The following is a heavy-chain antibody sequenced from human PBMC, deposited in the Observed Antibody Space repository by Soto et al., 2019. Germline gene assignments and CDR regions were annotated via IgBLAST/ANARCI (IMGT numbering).Heavy chain of an antibody. V-gene: IGHV4-4*02. D-gene: IGHD3-10*01. Sequence: QVQLQESGPGLVEPSGTLSLTCGVSGGSISTHNWWSWVRQSPGRGLEWIGEIYHYGGTNYNPSLKSRVNMSVDKSKNQFSLELTSVTTADKAVYYCAREKGAGTYMGFDYWGQGTLVTVSS. J-gene: IGHJ4*02. CDR2: IYHYGGT. CDR3: AREKGAGTYMGFDY. CDR1: GGSISTHNW.